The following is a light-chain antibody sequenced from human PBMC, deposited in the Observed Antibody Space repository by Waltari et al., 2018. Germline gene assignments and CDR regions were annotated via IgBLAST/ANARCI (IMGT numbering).Light chain of an antibody. CDR3: QKYEALPAT. CDR1: QSISKY. V-gene: IGKV3-20*01. CDR2: EAS. Sequence: EIVLTQSPGTLSLSPGERATLSCRASQSISKYLVWYQQKPGQAPRLLIYEASIRATGIPDRLRWRGSGTDFSLIFSRLEPEDFAVYYFQKYEALPATFGQGTKVEIK. J-gene: IGKJ1*01.